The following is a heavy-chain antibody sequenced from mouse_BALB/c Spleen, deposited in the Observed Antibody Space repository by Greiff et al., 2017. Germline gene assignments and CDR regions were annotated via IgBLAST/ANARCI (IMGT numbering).Heavy chain of an antibody. Sequence: QVQLQQSGPGLVAPSQSLSITCTVSGFSLTGYGVNWVRQPPGKGLEWLGMIWGDGSTDYNSALKSRLSISKDNSKSQVFLKMNSLQTDDTARYYCARDFYYYGSTAVYYFDYWGQGTTLTVSS. CDR1: GFSLTGYG. CDR2: IWGDGST. J-gene: IGHJ2*01. D-gene: IGHD1-1*01. V-gene: IGHV2-6-7*01. CDR3: ARDFYYYGSTAVYYFDY.